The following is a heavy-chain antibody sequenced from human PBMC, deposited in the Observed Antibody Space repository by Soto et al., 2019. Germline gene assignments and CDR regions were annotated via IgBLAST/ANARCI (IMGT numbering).Heavy chain of an antibody. V-gene: IGHV4-4*02. CDR1: GDSITTNNW. J-gene: IGHJ4*02. D-gene: IGHD6-19*01. CDR2: IYHNGNT. Sequence: SATLSLTCAVSGDSITTNNWWSWVRQPPGKGLEWIGEIYHNGNTNYNPSLKSRVTMSVDTSKNQFSLKLTSVTAADTAIYYCARDAAVPGETDRFDYWGQG. CDR3: ARDAAVPGETDRFDY.